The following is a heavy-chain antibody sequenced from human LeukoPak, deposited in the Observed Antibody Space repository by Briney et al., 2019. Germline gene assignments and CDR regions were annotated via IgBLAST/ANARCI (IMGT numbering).Heavy chain of an antibody. V-gene: IGHV4-34*01. Sequence: SETLSLTCAVYGGSFSGYYWSWIRQPSGKGLEWIGEINHSGSTNYNPSLKSRVTISVDTSKNQFSLKLSSVTAADTAVYYCARVRGYSSSSDYYYMDVWGKGTTVTVSS. CDR3: ARVRGYSSSSDYYYMDV. CDR2: INHSGST. J-gene: IGHJ6*03. D-gene: IGHD6-6*01. CDR1: GGSFSGYY.